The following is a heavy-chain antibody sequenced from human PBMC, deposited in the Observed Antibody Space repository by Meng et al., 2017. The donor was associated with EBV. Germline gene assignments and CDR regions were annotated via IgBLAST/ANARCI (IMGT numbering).Heavy chain of an antibody. D-gene: IGHD2-2*02. CDR3: ARVNGDCFSTICYKGWFDP. CDR1: GGSGSSGNNY. Sequence: QRQLQESGPGLVKPSQTLSPTCIVFGGSGSSGNNYWIWIRQPPGKGLEWIGYIYYSGRTYYNPSLESRVTMSVDTSKNQFSLNLNSVTAADTAVYYCARVNGDCFSTICYKGWFDPWGQGTLVTVSS. V-gene: IGHV4-30-4*01. J-gene: IGHJ5*02. CDR2: IYYSGRT.